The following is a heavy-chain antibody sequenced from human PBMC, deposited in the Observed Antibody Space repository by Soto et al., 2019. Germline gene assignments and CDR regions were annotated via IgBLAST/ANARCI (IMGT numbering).Heavy chain of an antibody. CDR2: MYNSGST. Sequence: PSETLSLTCTVSGGFIGSYYWSWIRRPPGKGLEWIGYMYNSGSTVYNPPFKSRVTISVDTYKNQFSLKLSSVTAADTAIYYCARDLWGYCGTNCYPLDVWGQGTTVTVSS. V-gene: IGHV4-59*01. CDR1: GGFIGSYY. CDR3: ARDLWGYCGTNCYPLDV. D-gene: IGHD2-21*02. J-gene: IGHJ6*02.